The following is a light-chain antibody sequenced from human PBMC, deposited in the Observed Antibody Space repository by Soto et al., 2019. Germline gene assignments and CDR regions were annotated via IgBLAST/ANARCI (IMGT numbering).Light chain of an antibody. CDR3: KQYDNLRGT. Sequence: DIQMTQSPSSLSASVGDRVTITCQASQDISNYLNWYQQKPGKAPKLLIYDASNLETGVPSRFSGSGSGTDFTFTISSLQTEDIATYYCKQYDNLRGTFGPGTKVDIK. J-gene: IGKJ3*01. V-gene: IGKV1-33*01. CDR2: DAS. CDR1: QDISNY.